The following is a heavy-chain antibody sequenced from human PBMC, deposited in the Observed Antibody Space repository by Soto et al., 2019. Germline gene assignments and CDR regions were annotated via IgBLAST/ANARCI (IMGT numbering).Heavy chain of an antibody. J-gene: IGHJ6*02. V-gene: IGHV4-34*01. CDR2: INHSGST. CDR3: ARTYDYVWGRYYGMDV. CDR1: GGSFSGYY. Sequence: QVQLQQWGAGLLKPSETLSLTCAVYGGSFSGYYWSWIRQPPGKGLEWIGEINHSGSTNYNPSLKGRVTKSVDTSKNQFSLKLSSVTAADTAVYYCARTYDYVWGRYYGMDVWGQGTTVTVSS. D-gene: IGHD3-16*01.